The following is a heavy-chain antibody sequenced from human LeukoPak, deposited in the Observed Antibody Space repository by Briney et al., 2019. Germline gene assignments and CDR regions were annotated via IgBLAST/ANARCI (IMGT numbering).Heavy chain of an antibody. CDR2: INHNSSST. CDR1: GYTPTHSY. CDR3: ARDAHNGYEFHDWFDP. V-gene: IGHV1-2*02. J-gene: IGHJ5*02. Sequence: APVKVSCKASGYTPTHSYIHWVRQAPGHGREWMGWINHNSSSTDYAQKFQGKVTMTTDTSISTAYMEMSRLTSDDTAVYYCARDAHNGYEFHDWFDPWGQGALVTVSS. D-gene: IGHD5-12*01.